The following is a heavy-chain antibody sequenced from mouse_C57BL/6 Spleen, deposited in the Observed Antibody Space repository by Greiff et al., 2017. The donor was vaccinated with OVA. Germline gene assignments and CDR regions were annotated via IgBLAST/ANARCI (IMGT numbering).Heavy chain of an antibody. CDR1: GFSLTSYG. Sequence: VKLVESGPGLVAPSQSLSITCTVSGFSLTSYGVHWVRQPPGKGLEWLVVIWSDGSTTYNSALKSRLSISKDNSKSQVFLKMNSLQTDDTAMYYCARHGTTVVATPAYYAMDYWGQGTSVTVSS. D-gene: IGHD1-1*01. CDR2: IWSDGST. J-gene: IGHJ4*01. CDR3: ARHGTTVVATPAYYAMDY. V-gene: IGHV2-6-1*01.